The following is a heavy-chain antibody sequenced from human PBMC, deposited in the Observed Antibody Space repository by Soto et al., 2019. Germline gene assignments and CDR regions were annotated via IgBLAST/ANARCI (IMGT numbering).Heavy chain of an antibody. CDR3: AREYSSSLYYYYGMDV. J-gene: IGHJ6*02. D-gene: IGHD6-6*01. V-gene: IGHV2-26*01. CDR2: IFSNDEK. Sequence: QVTLKESGPVLVKPTETLTLTCTVSGFSLSNARMGVSWIRQPPGKALEWLAHIFSNDEKSYSTSLKSRLTISKDTSKSQVVLTKTNMDPVDTATYYCAREYSSSLYYYYGMDVWGQGTTVTVSS. CDR1: GFSLSNARMG.